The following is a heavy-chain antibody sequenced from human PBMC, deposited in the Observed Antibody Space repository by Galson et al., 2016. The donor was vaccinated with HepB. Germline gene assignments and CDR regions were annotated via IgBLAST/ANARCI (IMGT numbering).Heavy chain of an antibody. CDR1: GFTYSSYA. D-gene: IGHD3-22*01. CDR3: AKRDSPDSRDYYPLFDS. V-gene: IGHV3-23*01. J-gene: IGHJ4*02. CDR2: ITGSATNT. Sequence: SLRLSCAASGFTYSSYAMAWVRQAPGKGLEWVSGITGSATNTYYADSVKGRFTISRDNSKNTLYLQMNSLRAEDTAVYYCAKRDSPDSRDYYPLFDSGGPGTLVTVSS.